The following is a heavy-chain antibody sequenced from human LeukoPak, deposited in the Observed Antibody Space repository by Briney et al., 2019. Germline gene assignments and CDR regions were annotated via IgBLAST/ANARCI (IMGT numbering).Heavy chain of an antibody. Sequence: GGSLRLSCAASGFTFSSYWMSWVRQAPGKGLEWVSGISWNSDSIGYADSVKGRFTISRDNAKNSLYLQMNSLRAEDTALYYCAKRGGTLYSGYDWGPFDYWGQGTLVTVSS. V-gene: IGHV3-9*01. D-gene: IGHD5-12*01. CDR2: ISWNSDSI. CDR1: GFTFSSYW. CDR3: AKRGGTLYSGYDWGPFDY. J-gene: IGHJ4*02.